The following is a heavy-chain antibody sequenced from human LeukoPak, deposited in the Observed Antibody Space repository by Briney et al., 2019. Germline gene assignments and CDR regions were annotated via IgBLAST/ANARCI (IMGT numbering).Heavy chain of an antibody. J-gene: IGHJ5*02. Sequence: SETLSLTCAVYIDSFSNYHWNWIRQTPAKGLEWIGEVNDSGGTNISPSLRSRVILSVDTSKNQFSLKLISVTVADTAIYYCARGQGATVPQVGKNWFDPWGQGTRVTVSS. D-gene: IGHD1-26*01. V-gene: IGHV4-34*01. CDR1: IDSFSNYH. CDR3: ARGQGATVPQVGKNWFDP. CDR2: VNDSGGT.